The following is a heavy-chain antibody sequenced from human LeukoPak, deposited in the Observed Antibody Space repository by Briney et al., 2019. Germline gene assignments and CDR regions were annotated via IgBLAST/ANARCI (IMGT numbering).Heavy chain of an antibody. CDR3: ARRGPYQLPPYYYYGMDV. D-gene: IGHD2-2*01. Sequence: SETLSLTCAVYGGSFSGYYWSWIRQPPGKGLEWIGEINHSGSTNYNPSLESRVTISVGTSKNQFSLKLSSVTAADTAVYYCARRGPYQLPPYYYYGMDVWGQGTTVTVSS. J-gene: IGHJ6*02. CDR2: INHSGST. CDR1: GGSFSGYY. V-gene: IGHV4-34*01.